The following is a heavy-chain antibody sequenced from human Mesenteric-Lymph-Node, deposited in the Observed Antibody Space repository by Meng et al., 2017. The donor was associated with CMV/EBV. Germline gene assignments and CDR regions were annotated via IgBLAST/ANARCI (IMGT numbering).Heavy chain of an antibody. CDR1: GFSLSTSGQA. J-gene: IGHJ4*02. CDR3: AHYGGGLGFDY. D-gene: IGHD3-16*01. Sequence: CTVPGFSLSTSGQAVGWIRQPPGKALEWLGIIYWDDDKRYSPSLKSRLTITKDTSKNQVVLTVTNMDPVDTATYYCAHYGGGLGFDYWGQGSLVTVSS. V-gene: IGHV2-5*02. CDR2: IYWDDDK.